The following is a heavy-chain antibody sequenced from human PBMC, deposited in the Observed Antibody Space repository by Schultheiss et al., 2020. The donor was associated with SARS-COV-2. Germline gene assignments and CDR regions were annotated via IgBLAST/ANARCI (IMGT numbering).Heavy chain of an antibody. CDR2: IIPIFGTA. D-gene: IGHD3-10*01. CDR3: ARVSGSGTDDY. CDR1: GYTFTGYY. V-gene: IGHV1-69*01. J-gene: IGHJ4*02. Sequence: GGSLRLSCKASGYTFTGYYMHWVRQAPGQGLEWMGWIIPIFGTANYAQKFQGRVKITADESTSTAYMELRSLRSDDTAVYYCARVSGSGTDDYWGQGTLVTVSS.